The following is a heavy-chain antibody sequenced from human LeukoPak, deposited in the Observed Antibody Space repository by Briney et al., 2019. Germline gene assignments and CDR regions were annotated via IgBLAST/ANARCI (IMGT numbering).Heavy chain of an antibody. CDR1: AYNFISYG. J-gene: IGHJ4*02. Sequence: ASVKVSCKASAYNFISYGISWVRLVPGQGLEWMGWISAYNGDTNYAQSFQGRVTMTTDTSTSTAYMELSSLRSEDTAVYYCVSNRGKSKQFDYWGRGTLVTVSS. D-gene: IGHD6-13*01. V-gene: IGHV1-18*01. CDR3: VSNRGKSKQFDY. CDR2: ISAYNGDT.